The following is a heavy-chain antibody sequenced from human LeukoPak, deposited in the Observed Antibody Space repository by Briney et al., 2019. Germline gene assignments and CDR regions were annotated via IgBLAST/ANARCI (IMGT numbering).Heavy chain of an antibody. CDR3: ARGGDYYDSSGGDAFDI. J-gene: IGHJ3*02. CDR2: IIPIFGTA. Sequence: SVKVSCKASGGTFSSYAISRVRQAPGQGLEWMGGIIPIFGTANYAQKFQGRVTITADKSTSTAYMELSSLRSEDTAVYYCARGGDYYDSSGGDAFDIWGQGTMVTVSS. CDR1: GGTFSSYA. V-gene: IGHV1-69*06. D-gene: IGHD3-22*01.